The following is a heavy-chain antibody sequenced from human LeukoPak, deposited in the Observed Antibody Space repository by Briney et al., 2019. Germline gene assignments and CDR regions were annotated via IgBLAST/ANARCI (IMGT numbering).Heavy chain of an antibody. V-gene: IGHV1-69*13. Sequence: ASVTVSCTASGGTFSSYAISWVRQAPGQGLEWMGGIIPIFGTANYAQKFQGRVTITADESTSTAYMELSSLRSEDTAVYYCARGPSRRHYYYYYGMDVWGQGTTVTVSS. CDR2: IIPIFGTA. J-gene: IGHJ6*02. CDR3: ARGPSRRHYYYYYGMDV. D-gene: IGHD1-14*01. CDR1: GGTFSSYA.